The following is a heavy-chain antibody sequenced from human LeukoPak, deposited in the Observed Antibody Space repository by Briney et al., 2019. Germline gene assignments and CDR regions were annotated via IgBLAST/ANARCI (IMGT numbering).Heavy chain of an antibody. Sequence: GGSLRLSCAASGFTFSSYAMSWVRQAPGKGLEWVSAISGSGGSTYYADSVKGRFTISRDNSKNTLYLQMNSLRAEDTAVYYCAKNGFDFWSGYYSFFDYWGQGTLVTVSS. CDR2: ISGSGGST. D-gene: IGHD3-3*01. V-gene: IGHV3-23*01. J-gene: IGHJ4*02. CDR3: AKNGFDFWSGYYSFFDY. CDR1: GFTFSSYA.